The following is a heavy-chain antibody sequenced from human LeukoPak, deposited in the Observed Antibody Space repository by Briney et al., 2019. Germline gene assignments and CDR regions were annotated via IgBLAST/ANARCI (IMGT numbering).Heavy chain of an antibody. Sequence: GGSLRLSCAASGFTFSSCAMSWVRQAPGKGLEWVSAISGSGGSTYYADSVKGRFTISRDNSKNTLYLQMNSLRAEDTAVYYCANWDDYGDYVYYWGQGTLVTVSP. CDR1: GFTFSSCA. V-gene: IGHV3-23*01. J-gene: IGHJ4*02. CDR2: ISGSGGST. D-gene: IGHD4-17*01. CDR3: ANWDDYGDYVYY.